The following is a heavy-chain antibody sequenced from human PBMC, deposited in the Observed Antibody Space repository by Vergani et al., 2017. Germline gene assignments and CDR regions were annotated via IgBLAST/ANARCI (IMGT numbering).Heavy chain of an antibody. D-gene: IGHD2-2*01. Sequence: QVQLVESGGGVVQPGRSLRLSCAASGFTFSSYGMHWVRQAPGKGLEWVAVIWYDGSNKYYADSVKGRFTISRDNSKNTLYLQMNSLRAEDTAVYYCATTGGGYCSSTSCYRNYYYYGMDVWGQGTTVTVSS. CDR1: GFTFSSYG. V-gene: IGHV3-33*01. J-gene: IGHJ6*02. CDR2: IWYDGSNK. CDR3: ATTGGGYCSSTSCYRNYYYYGMDV.